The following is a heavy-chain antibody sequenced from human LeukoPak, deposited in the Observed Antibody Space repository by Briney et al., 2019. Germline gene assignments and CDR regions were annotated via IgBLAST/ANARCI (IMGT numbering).Heavy chain of an antibody. CDR2: IKQDGSAK. J-gene: IGHJ4*02. V-gene: IGHV3-7*03. CDR3: ARRYFDS. Sequence: GGSLRLSCAASGFTFSDYWMHWVRQAPGKGLEWVANIKQDGSAKYYVGSVKGRFTISRDNAKNSLYRQMNSLRAEDTAVYYCARRYFDSWGQGTLVTASS. CDR1: GFTFSDYW.